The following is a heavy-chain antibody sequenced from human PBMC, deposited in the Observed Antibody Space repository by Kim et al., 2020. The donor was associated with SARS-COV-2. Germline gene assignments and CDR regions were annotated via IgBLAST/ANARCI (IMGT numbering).Heavy chain of an antibody. CDR3: AKDRYSSSWYGFLFDY. V-gene: IGHV3-23*01. CDR1: GFTFSSYA. J-gene: IGHJ4*02. CDR2: ISGSGGST. D-gene: IGHD6-13*01. Sequence: GGSLRLSCAASGFTFSSYAMSWVRQAPGKGLEWVSSISGSGGSTYYADPVKGRFTISRDNSKTTLYLQMHSLRAEDTAVYYCAKDRYSSSWYGFLFDYWGQGTLVTVSS.